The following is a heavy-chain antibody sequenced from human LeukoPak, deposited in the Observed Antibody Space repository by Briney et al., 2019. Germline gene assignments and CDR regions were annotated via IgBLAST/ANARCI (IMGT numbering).Heavy chain of an antibody. CDR1: GYSISSSYY. V-gene: IGHV4-39*01. Sequence: SETLSLTCTVSGYSISSSYYWGWIRQPPGKGLEWIGSIYYSGSTYYNPSLKSRVTISVDTSKNQFSLKLSSVTAADTAVYYCARHSTSRKNLDYWGQGTLVTVSS. CDR3: ARHSTSRKNLDY. J-gene: IGHJ4*02. CDR2: IYYSGST. D-gene: IGHD2-2*01.